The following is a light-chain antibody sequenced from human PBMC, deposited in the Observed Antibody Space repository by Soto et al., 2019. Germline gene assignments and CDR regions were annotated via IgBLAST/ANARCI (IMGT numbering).Light chain of an antibody. CDR1: QGISSY. J-gene: IGKJ4*01. Sequence: IQLTQSPSSLSASVGDRVTITCRASQGISSYLAWYQQKPGKAPKLLIYAASTLQSGVPSRFSGSGSGTDFTLTIRSLQPEDVATYYCQQLYSYPTFGGGTKVDIK. CDR2: AAS. CDR3: QQLYSYPT. V-gene: IGKV1-9*01.